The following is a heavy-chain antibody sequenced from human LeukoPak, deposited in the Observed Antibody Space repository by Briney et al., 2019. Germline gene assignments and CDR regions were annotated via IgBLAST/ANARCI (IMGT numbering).Heavy chain of an antibody. CDR2: IYYNGNT. V-gene: IGHV4-59*08. Sequence: RPSETLSLTCTVSGGSISSFYWGWIRQPPGKGLEWVGYIYYNGNTYYNPSLKSRVTISVDTSKNQFSLKLSSVTAADTAVYYCARAPIWRGYFDYWGQGTLVTVSS. D-gene: IGHD2-21*01. CDR1: GGSISSFY. J-gene: IGHJ4*02. CDR3: ARAPIWRGYFDY.